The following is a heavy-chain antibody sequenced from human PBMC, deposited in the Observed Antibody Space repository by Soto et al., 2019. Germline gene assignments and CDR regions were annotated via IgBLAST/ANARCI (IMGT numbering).Heavy chain of an antibody. CDR2: ISGSGGST. V-gene: IGHV3-23*01. CDR3: AKGDIVATIRKRYPDY. Sequence: GGSLRLSCAASGFTFSSYAMSWVRQAPGKGLEWVSAISGSGGSTYYADSVKGRFTISRDNSKNTLYLQMNSLRAEDTAVYYCAKGDIVATIRKRYPDYWGQGTLVTVSS. D-gene: IGHD5-12*01. CDR1: GFTFSSYA. J-gene: IGHJ4*02.